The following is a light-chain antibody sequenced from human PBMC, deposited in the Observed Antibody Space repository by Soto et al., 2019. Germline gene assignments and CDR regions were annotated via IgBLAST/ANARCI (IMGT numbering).Light chain of an antibody. J-gene: IGKJ5*01. CDR1: QSVSRY. V-gene: IGKV3-11*01. Sequence: DILLTQSPATLSLSRGERATISCRASQSVSRYLASYQQQPPQPPRLLTYDTSKRATGIPARFSGSGSSTDFSLPIISLQPPDFAAYYCQQRSNWPIITFGHGTRLEIK. CDR3: QQRSNWPIIT. CDR2: DTS.